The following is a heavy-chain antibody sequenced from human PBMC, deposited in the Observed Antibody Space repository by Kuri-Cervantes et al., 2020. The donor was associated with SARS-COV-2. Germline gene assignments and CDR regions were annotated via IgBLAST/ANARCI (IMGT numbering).Heavy chain of an antibody. J-gene: IGHJ4*02. V-gene: IGHV4-4*07. CDR2: IYTSGST. CDR1: GGSISSYY. Sequence: ESLKISCTVSGGSISSYYWSWIRQPAGKGLEWIGRIYTSGSTNYNPSLKSRVTMSVDTSKNQFSLKLSSVTAADTAVYYCARDGGTSFADYWGQGTLVTVSS. D-gene: IGHD3-16*01. CDR3: ARDGGTSFADY.